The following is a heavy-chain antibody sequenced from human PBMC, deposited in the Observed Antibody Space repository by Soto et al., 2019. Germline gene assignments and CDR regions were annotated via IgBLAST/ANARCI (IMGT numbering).Heavy chain of an antibody. D-gene: IGHD2-21*02. CDR1: GFTFSSYS. Sequence: GGSLRLSCAASGFTFSSYSMNWVRQAPGKGLEWVSSISSSSSYIYYADSVKGRFTISRDNAKNSLYLQMNSLRAEDTAVYYCARGSLDFGGDYGYWGQGTLVTVSS. V-gene: IGHV3-21*01. CDR3: ARGSLDFGGDYGY. J-gene: IGHJ4*02. CDR2: ISSSSSYI.